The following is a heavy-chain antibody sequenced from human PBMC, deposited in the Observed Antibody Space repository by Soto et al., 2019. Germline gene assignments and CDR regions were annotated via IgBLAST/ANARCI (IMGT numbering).Heavy chain of an antibody. V-gene: IGHV1-2*02. CDR2: INPNSGGT. D-gene: IGHD2-21*01. CDR3: ARDLLWSAQKPIDF. Sequence: SLKVSCKASGYTFSGYNMHWVRRAPGQGLEWMGWINPNSGGTNFARKFQGRVTMTRDTSIGTAYMELTNLTSDDTAVYYCARDLLWSAQKPIDFWGQGTLVTSPQ. J-gene: IGHJ4*02. CDR1: GYTFSGYN.